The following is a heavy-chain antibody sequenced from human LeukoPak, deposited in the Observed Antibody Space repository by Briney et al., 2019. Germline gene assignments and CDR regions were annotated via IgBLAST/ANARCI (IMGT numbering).Heavy chain of an antibody. D-gene: IGHD3-10*01. V-gene: IGHV4-59*01. CDR2: IYFSGNT. CDR1: GDSISSYY. Sequence: LPETLSLTCTVSGDSISSYYWSWIRQPPGKGLEWIGYIYFSGNTDYNPSLKSRVTISVDTSKNQFSLKLTSVTAADTAVYYCARAPDGSGSLHNFDYWGQGTLVTVSS. J-gene: IGHJ4*02. CDR3: ARAPDGSGSLHNFDY.